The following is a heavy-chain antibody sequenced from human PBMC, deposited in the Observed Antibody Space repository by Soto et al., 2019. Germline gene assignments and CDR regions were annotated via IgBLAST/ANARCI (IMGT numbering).Heavy chain of an antibody. CDR3: ARLAAASIDY. Sequence: PSETLSLTFTVSGASFSCYYWSWIRQPPGKGLEWIGEINHSGSTNYNPSLKSRVTISVETSKNQFSLKLSSVTAADTAVYYCARLAAASIDYWGQGTLVTVYS. V-gene: IGHV4-34*01. CDR1: GASFSCYY. J-gene: IGHJ4*02. CDR2: INHSGST. D-gene: IGHD6-13*01.